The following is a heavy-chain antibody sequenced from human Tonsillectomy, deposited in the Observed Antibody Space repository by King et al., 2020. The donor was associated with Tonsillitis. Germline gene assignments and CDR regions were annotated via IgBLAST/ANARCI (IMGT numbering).Heavy chain of an antibody. CDR3: AREIRAPNGGIYGGLDL. D-gene: IGHD4-23*01. CDR2: ISGYGDDT. CDR1: GYSLTSYG. J-gene: IGHJ3*01. V-gene: IGHV1-18*04. Sequence: LQLVQSGAEVKEPGASVKVSCKASGYSLTSYGITWVRQAPGQGLEWMGWISGYGDDTNYAQNFKGRVTMTTDTSTSTAYMELRSLRSDDTAVYYCAREIRAPNGGIYGGLDLWGQGTMVTVSS.